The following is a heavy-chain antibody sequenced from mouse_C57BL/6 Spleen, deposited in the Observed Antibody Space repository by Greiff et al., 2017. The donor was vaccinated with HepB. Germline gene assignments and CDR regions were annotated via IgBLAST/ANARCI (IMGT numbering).Heavy chain of an antibody. CDR3: ASGYYLSYYAMDY. CDR1: GYTFTSYW. J-gene: IGHJ4*01. CDR2: IHPNSGST. Sequence: VQLQQPGAELVKPGASVKLSCKASGYTFTSYWMHWVKQRPGQGLEWIGMIHPNSGSTNYNEKFKSKSTLTVDKSYSTAYMQLSSLTSEDSAVYYCASGYYLSYYAMDYWGQGTSVTVSS. V-gene: IGHV1-64*01. D-gene: IGHD2-3*01.